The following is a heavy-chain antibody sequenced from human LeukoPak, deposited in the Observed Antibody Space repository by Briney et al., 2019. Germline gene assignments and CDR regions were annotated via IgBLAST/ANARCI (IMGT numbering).Heavy chain of an antibody. CDR3: AREVVSSPSYFDS. D-gene: IGHD2-15*01. J-gene: IGHJ4*02. Sequence: GGSLRLSCVASGLTIGSRYMNWVRQAPGKGLEWVSALYLAGNTYYADSVRGRFTISRDNSKNTLYLLMNSLIPEDTAVYYCAREVVSSPSYFDSWGQGTLVTVSS. CDR2: LYLAGNT. V-gene: IGHV3-53*01. CDR1: GLTIGSRY.